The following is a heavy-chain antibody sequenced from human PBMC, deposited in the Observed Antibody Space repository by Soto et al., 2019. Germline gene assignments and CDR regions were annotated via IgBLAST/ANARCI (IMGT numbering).Heavy chain of an antibody. CDR1: GFTFSSYG. CDR3: AKGVGYSLSWFLYYYYGMDV. V-gene: IGHV3-30*18. D-gene: IGHD6-13*01. CDR2: ISYDGSNK. J-gene: IGHJ6*02. Sequence: QVQLVESGGGVVQPGRSLRLSCAASGFTFSSYGMHWVRQAPGKGLEWVAVISYDGSNKYYADSVKGRFTISRDNSKNTLYLPMNSLRADDTAVYYCAKGVGYSLSWFLYYYYGMDVWGQGTTVTVSS.